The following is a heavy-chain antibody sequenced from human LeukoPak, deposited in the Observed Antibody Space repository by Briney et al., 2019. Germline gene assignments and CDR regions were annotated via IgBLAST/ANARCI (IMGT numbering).Heavy chain of an antibody. Sequence: ASVKVSFKASGYIFTSYYMHWLRQAPGQGLEWVGLINPTGGSTTYAQNFQGRVTMTRDTSTTTVYMEVSSLRSEDTAVYYCARAGYDSSGYYSYWGQGTLVTVSS. CDR1: GYIFTSYY. CDR2: INPTGGST. J-gene: IGHJ4*02. D-gene: IGHD3-22*01. V-gene: IGHV1-46*01. CDR3: ARAGYDSSGYYSY.